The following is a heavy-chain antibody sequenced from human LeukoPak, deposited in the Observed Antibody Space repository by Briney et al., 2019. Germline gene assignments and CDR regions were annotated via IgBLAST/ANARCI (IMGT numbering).Heavy chain of an antibody. CDR2: LYTGRST. Sequence: PSETLSLTCTGSGGSITNYYWSWIRQPAGKGLEWIGRLYTGRSTDYNPSLKSRVTMSVDTSNSQFSLKLSSVTAADTAIYYCARESRVLIGDGYFLDSWGPGTLVTVSS. J-gene: IGHJ4*02. CDR3: ARESRVLIGDGYFLDS. CDR1: GGSITNYY. D-gene: IGHD3-3*01. V-gene: IGHV4-4*07.